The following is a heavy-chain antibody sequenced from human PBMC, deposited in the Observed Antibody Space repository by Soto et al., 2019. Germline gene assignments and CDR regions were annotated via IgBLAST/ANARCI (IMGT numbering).Heavy chain of an antibody. CDR2: FYYSGST. Sequence: SETLSLTCTVSGGSISSYYWSWIRQPPGKGLEWIGYFYYSGSTNYNPSLKSRVTISVDTSKNQFSLNLNSVTAADTAVYYCARAGNIVLMAYFDYWGQGTLVTVSS. D-gene: IGHD2-8*01. CDR3: ARAGNIVLMAYFDY. V-gene: IGHV4-59*01. CDR1: GGSISSYY. J-gene: IGHJ4*02.